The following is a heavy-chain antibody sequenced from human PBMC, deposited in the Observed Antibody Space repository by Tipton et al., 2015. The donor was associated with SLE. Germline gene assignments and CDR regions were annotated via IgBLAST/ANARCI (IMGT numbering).Heavy chain of an antibody. Sequence: LRLSCTVSGVSISDHYWTWIRQPPGKGLEWLAYVFYSGSANFNRAPYNPSLMSRVTISVDTPKNQFSLPLTSVTSADTAVYYCANYFYDATCYQSVDDRGQGALVTVPS. CDR2: VFYSGSA. J-gene: IGHJ4*02. CDR3: ANYFYDATCYQSVDD. CDR1: GVSISDHY. D-gene: IGHD5/OR15-5a*01. V-gene: IGHV4-59*11.